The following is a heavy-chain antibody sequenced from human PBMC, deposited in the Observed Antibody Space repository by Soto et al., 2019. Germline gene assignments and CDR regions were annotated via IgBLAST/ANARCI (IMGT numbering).Heavy chain of an antibody. D-gene: IGHD6-19*01. CDR2: ISSSSSTI. CDR3: ARKILAVAGPNHAFEI. V-gene: IGHV3-48*01. J-gene: IGHJ3*02. Sequence: GGSLRLSCAASGFPFSSYSMNWVLQAPGKGLEWVSYISSSSSTIYYADSVKGRFTISRDNAKNSLYLQMNSLRAEDTAVYYCARKILAVAGPNHAFEIWGPGTMVTVSS. CDR1: GFPFSSYS.